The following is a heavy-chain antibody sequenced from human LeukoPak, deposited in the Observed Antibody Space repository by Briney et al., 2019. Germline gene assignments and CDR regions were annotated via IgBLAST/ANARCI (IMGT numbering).Heavy chain of an antibody. V-gene: IGHV4-31*03. Sequence: PSETLSLTCTVSGGSISSGGYYWSWIRQHPGKGLECIGYIYYSGSTYYNPSLKSRVTISVDTSKNQFSLKLSSVTAADTAVYYCARVGYDFWSGFDFDYWGQGTLVTVSS. J-gene: IGHJ4*02. D-gene: IGHD3-3*01. CDR1: GGSISSGGYY. CDR3: ARVGYDFWSGFDFDY. CDR2: IYYSGST.